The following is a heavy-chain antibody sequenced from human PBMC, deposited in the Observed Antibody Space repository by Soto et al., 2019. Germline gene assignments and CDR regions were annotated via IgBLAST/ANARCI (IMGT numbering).Heavy chain of an antibody. CDR3: ARGNYGDYGGDFDY. CDR1: GYTSTSYD. CDR2: MNPNSGNT. V-gene: IGHV1-8*01. Sequence: QVQLVQSGAEVKKPGASVKVSCKASGYTSTSYDINWVRQAPGQGLAWMGWMNPNSGNTGYAQKFQGRGTMTRNTSISTAYMELSSLRSEDTAVYYCARGNYGDYGGDFDYWGQGTLVTVCS. D-gene: IGHD4-17*01. J-gene: IGHJ4*02.